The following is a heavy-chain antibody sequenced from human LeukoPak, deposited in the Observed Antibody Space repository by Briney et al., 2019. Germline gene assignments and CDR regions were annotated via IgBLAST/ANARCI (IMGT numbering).Heavy chain of an antibody. D-gene: IGHD5-12*01. CDR2: IKQDGRDK. CDR3: ARLAWRHYYMDV. CDR1: GFTFSRFW. J-gene: IGHJ6*03. Sequence: GGSLRLSCAASGFTFSRFWMSWVRQAPGKGLEWVANIKQDGRDKYYVDSVKGRFTISRDNAKNSLYLQMSGLRAEDTAVYYCARLAWRHYYMDVWGKGTTVTVSS. V-gene: IGHV3-7*01.